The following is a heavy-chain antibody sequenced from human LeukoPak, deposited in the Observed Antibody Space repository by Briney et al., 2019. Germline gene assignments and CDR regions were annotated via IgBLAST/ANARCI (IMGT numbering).Heavy chain of an antibody. CDR1: GYTFTSYD. CDR2: MNPNSGNT. D-gene: IGHD3-22*01. J-gene: IGHJ4*02. Sequence: EASVKVSCKASGYTFTSYDINWVRQATGQGLEWMGWMNPNSGNTGYAQKFQGRVTMTRNTSISTAYMELSSLRSEDTAVYYCAREFILAGHYYDSSALDYWGQGTLVTVSS. CDR3: AREFILAGHYYDSSALDY. V-gene: IGHV1-8*01.